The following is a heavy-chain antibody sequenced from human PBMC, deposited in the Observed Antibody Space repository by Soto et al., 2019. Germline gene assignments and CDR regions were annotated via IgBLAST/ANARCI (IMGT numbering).Heavy chain of an antibody. CDR1: GFTFTSSA. J-gene: IGHJ5*02. D-gene: IGHD6-13*01. V-gene: IGHV1-58*01. CDR2: IVVGSGNT. CDR3: AAEPIAAAGDFDP. Sequence: SVKVSCKASGFTFTSSAVQWVRQARGQRLEWIGWIVVGSGNTNYAQKFQERVTITRDMSTSTAYMELSSLRSEDTAVYYCAAEPIAAAGDFDPWGQGTLVTVXS.